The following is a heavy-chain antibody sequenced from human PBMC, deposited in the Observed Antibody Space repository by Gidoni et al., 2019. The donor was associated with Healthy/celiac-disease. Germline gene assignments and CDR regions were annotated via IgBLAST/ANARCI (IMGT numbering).Heavy chain of an antibody. D-gene: IGHD3-22*01. J-gene: IGHJ3*02. V-gene: IGHV3-64D*06. CDR1: GFTFSSYA. CDR3: VKGNDYESSGLAFDI. Sequence: EVQRVESGGGLVQHGGSLRLSCSASGFTFSSYAMHWVRQAPGKGLGYVSAISSNGGSTYYADSVKGRFTISRDNSKNTLYLQMSSLRAEDTAVYYCVKGNDYESSGLAFDIWGQGTMVTVSS. CDR2: ISSNGGST.